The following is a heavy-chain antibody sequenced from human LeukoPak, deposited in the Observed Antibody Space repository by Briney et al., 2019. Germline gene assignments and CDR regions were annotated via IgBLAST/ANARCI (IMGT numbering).Heavy chain of an antibody. Sequence: GGSLRLSCAASGFTFSSYAMSWVRQAPGKGLEWVSAISGSGGSTYYADSVKGRFTISRDNSKNTLYLQMNSLRAEDTAVYYSAGTLRFDYYYYMDVWGKGTTVTVSS. V-gene: IGHV3-23*01. J-gene: IGHJ6*03. CDR3: AGTLRFDYYYYMDV. D-gene: IGHD6-13*01. CDR1: GFTFSSYA. CDR2: ISGSGGST.